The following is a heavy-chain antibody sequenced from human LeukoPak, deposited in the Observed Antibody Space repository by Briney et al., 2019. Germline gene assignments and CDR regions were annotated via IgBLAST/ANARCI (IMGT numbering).Heavy chain of an antibody. J-gene: IGHJ3*02. D-gene: IGHD3-16*02. Sequence: GGSLRLSCAVSGFTVSVNYMSWVRQAPGKGLEWVSYISSSGSTIYYADSVKGRFTISRDNAKNSLYLQMNSLRAEDTAVYYCARIGVDDYVWGSYRSHDAFDIRGQGTMVTVSS. CDR1: GFTVSVNY. V-gene: IGHV3-11*04. CDR3: ARIGVDDYVWGSYRSHDAFDI. CDR2: ISSSGSTI.